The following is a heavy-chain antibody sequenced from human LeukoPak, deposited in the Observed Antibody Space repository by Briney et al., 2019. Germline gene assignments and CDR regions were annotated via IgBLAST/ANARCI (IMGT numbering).Heavy chain of an antibody. CDR3: ARLRDGYNLADY. Sequence: GGSLRLSCAASGFSFSNYAMHWVRQAPGKGLEYVAIINSGGGSTFYVDSLRGRFTISRDNSKNTLYLQMGSLRTDDMAVYYCARLRDGYNLADYWGQGTLVTVSS. V-gene: IGHV3-64*02. J-gene: IGHJ4*02. CDR1: GFSFSNYA. CDR2: INSGGGST. D-gene: IGHD5-24*01.